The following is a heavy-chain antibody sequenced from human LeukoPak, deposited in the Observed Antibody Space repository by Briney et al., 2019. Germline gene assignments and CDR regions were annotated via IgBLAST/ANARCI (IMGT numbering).Heavy chain of an antibody. D-gene: IGHD2-21*02. CDR1: GFTFSGYG. J-gene: IGHJ4*02. Sequence: GGSLRLSCAASGFTFSGYGMRWVRQAPGKGLEWVAFIRYDGSNKYYADSVKGRFTISRDNSKNTLYLQMNSLRAEDTAVYYCAKARGVVVTATPHDYWGQGTLVTVSS. V-gene: IGHV3-30*02. CDR3: AKARGVVVTATPHDY. CDR2: IRYDGSNK.